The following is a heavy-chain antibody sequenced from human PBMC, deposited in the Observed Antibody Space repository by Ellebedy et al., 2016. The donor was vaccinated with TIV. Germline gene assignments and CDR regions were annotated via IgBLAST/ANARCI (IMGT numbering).Heavy chain of an antibody. V-gene: IGHV1-69*13. CDR1: GGTFSSYA. CDR3: ATTGGDYAPFLFN. J-gene: IGHJ4*02. Sequence: AASVKVSCKASGGTFSSYAISWVRQAPGQGLEWMGGIIPIFGTANYAQKFQGRVTITADESTSTAYMELSSLRSEDTAVYYCATTGGDYAPFLFNWGQGTLVTVSS. D-gene: IGHD4-17*01. CDR2: IIPIFGTA.